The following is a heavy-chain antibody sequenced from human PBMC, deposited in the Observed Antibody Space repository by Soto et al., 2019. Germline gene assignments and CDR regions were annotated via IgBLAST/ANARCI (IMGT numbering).Heavy chain of an antibody. Sequence: EVQLLESGGGLVQPGGSLRLSCAASGFTFSSYAMSWVRQAPGNGLEWVSAISGSGGSTYYADSVKGRFTISRDNSKNTLYLQMNSLRAEDTAVYYCASAAREYYYYGMDVWGQGTTVTVSS. CDR2: ISGSGGST. CDR1: GFTFSSYA. CDR3: ASAAREYYYYGMDV. J-gene: IGHJ6*02. V-gene: IGHV3-23*01.